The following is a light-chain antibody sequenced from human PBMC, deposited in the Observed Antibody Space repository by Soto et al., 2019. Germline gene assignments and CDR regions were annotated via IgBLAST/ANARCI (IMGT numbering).Light chain of an antibody. CDR2: AAS. CDR1: QSISSY. V-gene: IGKV1-39*01. J-gene: IGKJ1*01. CDR3: QRMYRTIT. Sequence: DIQLTQYPASLSASVGDRVTITCRASQSISSYLNWYQQKPGKAPKLLLYAASSLQSGVPSRFSGSGSGTVSTITISIKKPECFATYYSQRMYRTITFGQGTPVDI.